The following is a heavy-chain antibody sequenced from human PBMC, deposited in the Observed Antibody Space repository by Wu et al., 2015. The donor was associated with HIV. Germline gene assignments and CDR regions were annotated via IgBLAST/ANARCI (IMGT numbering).Heavy chain of an antibody. Sequence: QVQLVQSGAEVKKPGASVKVSCQASGYTFTDYYIHWVRQAPGQGLEWMGWINPNSGGTNYAQKFQGTVTVTRDTSIGTAYMELSRLRSDDTAVYYCARGRTMVRGVIYYFDYWGQGTLVTVSS. V-gene: IGHV1-2*02. CDR2: INPNSGGT. J-gene: IGHJ4*02. CDR1: GYTFTDYY. CDR3: ARGRTMVRGVIYYFDY. D-gene: IGHD3-10*01.